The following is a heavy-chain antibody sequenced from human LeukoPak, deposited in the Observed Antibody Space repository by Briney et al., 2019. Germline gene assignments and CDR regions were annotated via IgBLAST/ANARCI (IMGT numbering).Heavy chain of an antibody. Sequence: PGGSLRLSCAASRFTFSSYGMHWVRQAPGKGLEWVAFIRYDGRNKYYADSVKGRFTISRDNAKNSLYLQMNSLRAEDTAVYYCARDRRLAYYMDVWGKGTTVTISS. CDR3: ARDRRLAYYMDV. CDR1: RFTFSSYG. CDR2: IRYDGRNK. V-gene: IGHV3-30*02. D-gene: IGHD3-16*01. J-gene: IGHJ6*03.